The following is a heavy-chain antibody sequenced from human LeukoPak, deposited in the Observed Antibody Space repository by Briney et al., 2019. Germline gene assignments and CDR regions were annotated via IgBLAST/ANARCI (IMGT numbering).Heavy chain of an antibody. J-gene: IGHJ4*02. CDR2: IYTSGIT. CDR3: ARGTGDSSGYSSYFDS. Sequence: SETLSLTCTVSGGSMSTSYWSWIRQPAGKGPEWVGRIYTSGITNYNPSLKSRVTMSADTSKKQFSLNLSSVTAADTAVYFCARGTGDSSGYSSYFDSWGQGTLVTVSS. CDR1: GGSMSTSY. D-gene: IGHD3-22*01. V-gene: IGHV4-4*07.